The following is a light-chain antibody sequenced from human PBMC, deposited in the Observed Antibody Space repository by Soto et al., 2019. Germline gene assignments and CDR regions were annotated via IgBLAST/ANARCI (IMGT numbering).Light chain of an antibody. V-gene: IGLV2-8*01. Sequence: QSVLTQPASVSGSPGQSITISCTGTFSDVGRYNYVPWYQQHPGKAPKLMISEVNKRVSGVPDRFSGSKSGNTASLTVSGLQAEDEADYYCSSYAGTPFVFGTGTKVT. CDR2: EVN. CDR3: SSYAGTPFV. CDR1: FSDVGRYNY. J-gene: IGLJ1*01.